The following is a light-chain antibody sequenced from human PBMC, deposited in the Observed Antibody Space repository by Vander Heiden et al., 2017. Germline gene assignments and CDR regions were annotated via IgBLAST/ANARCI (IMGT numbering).Light chain of an antibody. V-gene: IGKV1-5*03. Sequence: DIQMTQAPSTLSASVGDRVTITCRASESIGNRLAWYQQKPGRAPELLMYEASRLQSGVTSRFSGSGSGTVFTLTISSLQPDDFATYYGQHRRTFGQGTRVEIK. CDR2: EAS. CDR1: ESIGNR. CDR3: QHRRT. J-gene: IGKJ1*01.